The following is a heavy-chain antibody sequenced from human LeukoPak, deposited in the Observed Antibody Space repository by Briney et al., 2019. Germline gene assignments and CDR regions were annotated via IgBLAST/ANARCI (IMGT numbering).Heavy chain of an antibody. V-gene: IGHV3-23*01. Sequence: GGSLRLSCAASEITFRTYAMSWVRQDPGKGLEWVSSISGSGSLTYYADSVKGRFTISRDNSKSILFLQMNSLTVEDTAVYYWAKGWFGETLHGPHDYWGPGTLVTVSS. CDR1: EITFRTYA. CDR2: ISGSGSLT. J-gene: IGHJ4*02. CDR3: AKGWFGETLHGPHDY. D-gene: IGHD3-10*01.